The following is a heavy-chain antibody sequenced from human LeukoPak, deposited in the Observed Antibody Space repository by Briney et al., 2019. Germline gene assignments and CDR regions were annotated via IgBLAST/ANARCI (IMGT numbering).Heavy chain of an antibody. V-gene: IGHV4-38-2*01. CDR2: IYHSGST. CDR3: ARRYDILTGPGAFDI. Sequence: PSETLSLTCAVSGYSISSGYYWGWIRQPPGKGLEWIGSIYHSGSTYYNPSLKSRVTISVDTSKNQFSLKLSSVTAADTAVYYCARRYDILTGPGAFDIWGQGTMVTVSS. J-gene: IGHJ3*02. CDR1: GYSISSGYY. D-gene: IGHD3-9*01.